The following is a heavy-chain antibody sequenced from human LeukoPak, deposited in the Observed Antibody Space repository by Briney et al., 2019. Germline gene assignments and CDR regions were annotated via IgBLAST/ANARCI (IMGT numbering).Heavy chain of an antibody. CDR1: GFTFDDYA. Sequence: PGGSLRLSCAASGFTFDDYAMHWVRQAPEKGLEWVSGISWNSGSMGYADSVKGRFTISRDNAKNSLYLQMNSLRAEDTALYYCAKDIKAFDSSGYYYYFDYWGQGTLVTVSS. CDR3: AKDIKAFDSSGYYYYFDY. J-gene: IGHJ4*02. CDR2: ISWNSGSM. D-gene: IGHD3-22*01. V-gene: IGHV3-9*01.